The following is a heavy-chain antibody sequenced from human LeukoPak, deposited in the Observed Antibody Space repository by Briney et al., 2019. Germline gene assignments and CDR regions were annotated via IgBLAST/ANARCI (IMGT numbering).Heavy chain of an antibody. V-gene: IGHV3-66*02. Sequence: PGGSLRLSCAASGFTVSSSYVNWVRQAPGKGLEWVSVIYSGGSAYYADSVKGRFTTSRDNSKNTFDLQMNSLRTEDTAVYYCARGLRSSTTWGAIDIWGQGTMVTVSS. J-gene: IGHJ3*02. CDR2: IYSGGSA. CDR1: GFTVSSSY. D-gene: IGHD2-2*01. CDR3: ARGLRSSTTWGAIDI.